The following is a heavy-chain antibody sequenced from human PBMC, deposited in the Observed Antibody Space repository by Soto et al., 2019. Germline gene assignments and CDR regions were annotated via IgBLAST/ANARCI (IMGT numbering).Heavy chain of an antibody. Sequence: QMQLVQSGPEVKKPGTSVKVSCKASGFTFTSSAVQWVRQARGQRLEWIGWIVVGSGNTNYAQKFQERVTITRNMSTSTAYMDLSRLRSEGTAVYYCAAERGTGSPLFGYWGQGTLVTVSS. D-gene: IGHD1-1*01. V-gene: IGHV1-58*01. CDR1: GFTFTSSA. CDR2: IVVGSGNT. J-gene: IGHJ4*02. CDR3: AAERGTGSPLFGY.